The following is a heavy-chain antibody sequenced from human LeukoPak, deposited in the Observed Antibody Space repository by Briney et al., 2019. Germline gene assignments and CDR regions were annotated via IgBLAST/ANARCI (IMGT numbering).Heavy chain of an antibody. J-gene: IGHJ6*02. Sequence: PSETLSLTCTVSGGSISSYYWSWIRQPPGKGLEWIGYIYYSGSTNYNPSLKSRVTISVDTSKNQFSLKLSSVTAADTAVYYCARVGGTNYYYYGMDVWGQGTTVTVSS. CDR1: GGSISSYY. CDR2: IYYSGST. V-gene: IGHV4-59*01. D-gene: IGHD1-1*01. CDR3: ARVGGTNYYYYGMDV.